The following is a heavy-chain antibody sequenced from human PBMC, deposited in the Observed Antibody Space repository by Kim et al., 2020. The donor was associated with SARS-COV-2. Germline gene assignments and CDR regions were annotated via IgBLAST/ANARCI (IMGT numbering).Heavy chain of an antibody. CDR3: VKDRYSSSGYYFDY. J-gene: IGHJ4*02. V-gene: IGHV3-9*01. Sequence: AESVKRRFTSSRDHAKNSLYLQLDSLRPEDTALYYCVKDRYSSSGYYFDYWGQGILVIVSS. D-gene: IGHD6-13*01.